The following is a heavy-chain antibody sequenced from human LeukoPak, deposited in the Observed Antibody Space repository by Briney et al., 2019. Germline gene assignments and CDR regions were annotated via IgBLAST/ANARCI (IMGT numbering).Heavy chain of an antibody. CDR3: ARSLAVAALGY. CDR2: INHSGST. V-gene: IGHV4-34*01. Sequence: PSETLSLTCAVYGGSFSGYYWSWIRQPPGKGPEWIGEINHSGSTNYNPSLKSRVTISVDTSKNQFSLKLSSVTAADTAVYYCARSLAVAALGYWGQGTLVTVSS. CDR1: GGSFSGYY. D-gene: IGHD6-19*01. J-gene: IGHJ4*02.